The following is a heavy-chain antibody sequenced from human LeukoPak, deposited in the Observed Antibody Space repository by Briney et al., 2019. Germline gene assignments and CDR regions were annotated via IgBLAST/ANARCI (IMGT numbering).Heavy chain of an antibody. J-gene: IGHJ4*02. D-gene: IGHD2-2*01. CDR1: GFTFSSYS. Sequence: GGSLRLSCAASGFTFSSYSMTWVRQAPGKGLEWISYIGISSGNTRYADSVKGRFTISGDKAKNSVYLQMNSLRVEDTAVYYCARDTKYAFDNWGQGTLVTVSS. V-gene: IGHV3-48*01. CDR2: IGISSGNT. CDR3: ARDTKYAFDN.